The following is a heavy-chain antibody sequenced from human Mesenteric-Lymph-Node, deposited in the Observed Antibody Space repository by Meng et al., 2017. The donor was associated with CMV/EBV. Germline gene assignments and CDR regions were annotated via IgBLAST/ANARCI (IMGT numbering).Heavy chain of an antibody. Sequence: GGSLRLSCAASAFSISDHYMNWIRQSPGKGLEWIGYTSADGTVKYYADSMKGRFTISRDIGKNSLYLQINSVRAEDTAVYYCARDGPNWVLDYWGQGTLVTVSS. CDR1: AFSISDHY. D-gene: IGHD2-8*01. V-gene: IGHV3-11*01. J-gene: IGHJ4*02. CDR2: TSADGTVK. CDR3: ARDGPNWVLDY.